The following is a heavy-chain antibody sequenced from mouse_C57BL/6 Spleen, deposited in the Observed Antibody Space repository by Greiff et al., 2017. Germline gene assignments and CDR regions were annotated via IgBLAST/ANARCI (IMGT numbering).Heavy chain of an antibody. D-gene: IGHD2-2*01. J-gene: IGHJ4*01. CDR2: IRNKANNHAT. CDR3: TRDYGYEGYAMDY. CDR1: GFTFSDAW. Sequence: EVHLVESGGGLVQPGGSMKLSCAASGFTFSDAWMDWVRQSPEKGLEWVAEIRNKANNHATYYAESVKGRFTISRDDSKSSVYLQMNSLRAEDTGIYYCTRDYGYEGYAMDYWGQGTSVTVSS. V-gene: IGHV6-6*01.